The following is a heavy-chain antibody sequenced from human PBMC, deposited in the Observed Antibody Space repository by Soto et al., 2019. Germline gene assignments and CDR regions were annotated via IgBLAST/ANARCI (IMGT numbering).Heavy chain of an antibody. Sequence: SVKVSCKASGGTFSSYTISWVRQAPGQGLEWMGRIIPILGIANYAQKFQGRVTITADKSTSTAYMEPSSLRSEDTAVYYCTTSIAAAGPLDYWGQGTLVTVSS. CDR1: GGTFSSYT. CDR2: IIPILGIA. CDR3: TTSIAAAGPLDY. D-gene: IGHD6-13*01. J-gene: IGHJ4*02. V-gene: IGHV1-69*02.